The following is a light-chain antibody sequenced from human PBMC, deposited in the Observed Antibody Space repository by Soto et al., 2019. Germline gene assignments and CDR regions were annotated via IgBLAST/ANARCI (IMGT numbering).Light chain of an antibody. CDR2: GVS. Sequence: EIVLTQSPGTVSLSPGERATLSCRASQSVTSSYLAWYQQKPGQAPRLLIYGVSSRATGIPDRFSGSGAATDFTLTISRLEPEDFAVYYCQQYGDSPLTFGGGTKVEIK. CDR3: QQYGDSPLT. J-gene: IGKJ4*01. V-gene: IGKV3-20*01. CDR1: QSVTSSY.